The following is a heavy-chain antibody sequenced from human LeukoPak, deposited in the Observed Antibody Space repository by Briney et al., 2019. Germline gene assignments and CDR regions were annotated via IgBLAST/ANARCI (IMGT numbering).Heavy chain of an antibody. V-gene: IGHV1-18*01. J-gene: IGHJ4*02. CDR1: GYTFTSYG. CDR2: ISAYNGNT. CDR3: ARDLENRITMVRGVLDY. Sequence: GASVKVSCTASGYTFTSYGISWVRQAPGQGLEWMGWISAYNGNTNYAQKLQGRVTMTTDTSTSTAYMELRSLRSDDTAVYYCARDLENRITMVRGVLDYWGQGTLVTVSS. D-gene: IGHD3-10*01.